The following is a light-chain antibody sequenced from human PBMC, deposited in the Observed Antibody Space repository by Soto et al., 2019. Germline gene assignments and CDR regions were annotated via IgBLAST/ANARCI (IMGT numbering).Light chain of an antibody. V-gene: IGLV1-40*01. CDR3: QSYDSSLSGYV. CDR1: SSNIGAGYD. Sequence: QSVLTQPPSVSGAPGQRVTISCTGSSSNIGAGYDVHWYQQLPGTAPKLLIYGNSNRPSGVPDRFSGSKSGTSASLAITGPQAEDEADYDCQSYDSSLSGYVFGTGTKVTVL. J-gene: IGLJ1*01. CDR2: GNS.